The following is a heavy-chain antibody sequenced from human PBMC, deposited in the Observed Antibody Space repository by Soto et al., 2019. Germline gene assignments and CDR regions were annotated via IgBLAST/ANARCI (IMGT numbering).Heavy chain of an antibody. V-gene: IGHV3-21*01. CDR3: ARDPHSSSWYYYYGMDV. J-gene: IGHJ6*02. D-gene: IGHD6-13*01. Sequence: PGGSLRLSCAASGFTFSSYSMNWVRQAPGKGLEWVSSISSSSSYIYYADSVKGRFTISRDNAKNSLYLQMNSLRAEDTAVYYCARDPHSSSWYYYYGMDVWGQGTTVTVS. CDR1: GFTFSSYS. CDR2: ISSSSSYI.